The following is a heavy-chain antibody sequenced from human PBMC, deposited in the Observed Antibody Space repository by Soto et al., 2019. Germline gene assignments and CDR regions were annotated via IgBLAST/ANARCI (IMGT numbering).Heavy chain of an antibody. D-gene: IGHD3-10*01. J-gene: IGHJ4*02. Sequence: PGGSLRLSCAASGFTFSEYAMTWVRQAPGKGLEWVSVIGGAGSNIYYADSVEGRFTVSRDDSKNTLYLRMDSLRVEDTAVYYCAKDPSFGALDYWGQGARVTVSS. CDR3: AKDPSFGALDY. V-gene: IGHV3-23*01. CDR1: GFTFSEYA. CDR2: IGGAGSNI.